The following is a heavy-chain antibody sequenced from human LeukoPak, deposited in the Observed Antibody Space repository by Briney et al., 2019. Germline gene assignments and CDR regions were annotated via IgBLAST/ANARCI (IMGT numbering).Heavy chain of an antibody. CDR1: GFTFSSYG. CDR3: ARGPHKRTYDRDNWFDP. J-gene: IGHJ5*02. V-gene: IGHV3-23*01. D-gene: IGHD3-3*01. Sequence: GGSLRLSCAASGFTFSSYGMSWVRQAPGKGLEWVSGISGTDGTTDYADSVKGRFTISRDNSKNTLFLQMKSLRAEDTAVYYCARGPHKRTYDRDNWFDPWGQGTLVTVSS. CDR2: ISGTDGTT.